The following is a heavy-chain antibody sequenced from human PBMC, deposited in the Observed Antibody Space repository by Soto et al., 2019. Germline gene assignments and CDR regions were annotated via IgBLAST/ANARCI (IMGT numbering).Heavy chain of an antibody. CDR1: GGSITSGYY. J-gene: IGHJ5*02. Sequence: QVQLQESGPGLVKPSQTLSLTCTVSGGSITSGYYWGWIRQHPGKGLEWIGYIYVSGATYYNPSLXRXXTISVDTSNNQFSLKMKSVTAADTAVYYCARRLDPWGQGTLVTVSS. CDR3: ARRLDP. CDR2: IYVSGAT. V-gene: IGHV4-31*01.